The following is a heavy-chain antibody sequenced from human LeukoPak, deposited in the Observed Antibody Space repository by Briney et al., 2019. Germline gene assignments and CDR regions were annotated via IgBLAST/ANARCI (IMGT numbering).Heavy chain of an antibody. Sequence: GGSLRLTCAASGFTFSSYWMHWVRQAPGKGLVWLSRNNTDGSSTSYADSVKGRFTISRDNAKNTLYLQMNSLRAEDTAVYYCARGLVVVPAAMMYWGQGTLVTVSS. D-gene: IGHD2-2*01. J-gene: IGHJ4*02. CDR2: NNTDGSST. CDR3: ARGLVVVPAAMMY. CDR1: GFTFSSYW. V-gene: IGHV3-74*01.